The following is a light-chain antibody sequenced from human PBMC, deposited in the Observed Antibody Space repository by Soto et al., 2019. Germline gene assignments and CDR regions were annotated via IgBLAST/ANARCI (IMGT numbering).Light chain of an antibody. CDR2: EVS. CDR1: SSDVGGYNY. J-gene: IGLJ2*01. V-gene: IGLV2-8*01. Sequence: QSVLTQPPSASGSPGQSVTISCTGTSSDVGGYNYVSWYQQHPGKAPKLTIYEVSKRPSGVPDRFSGSKSGNTASLTVSGLQAEDEADYYCSSYAGSNNFGVVFGGGTKVTVL. CDR3: SSYAGSNNFGVV.